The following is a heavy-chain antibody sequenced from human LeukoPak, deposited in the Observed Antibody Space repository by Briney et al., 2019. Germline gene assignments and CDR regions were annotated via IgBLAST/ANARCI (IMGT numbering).Heavy chain of an antibody. J-gene: IGHJ3*02. CDR1: GFTFSSYA. V-gene: IGHV3-23*01. CDR3: AKVQGGATDAFDI. D-gene: IGHD1-26*01. Sequence: GGSLRLSCAASGFTFSSYAMHWVRQAPGKGLEWVSAISGSGGSTYYADSVKGRFTISRDNSKNTLYLQMNSLRAEDTAVYYCAKVQGGATDAFDIWGQGTMVTVSS. CDR2: ISGSGGST.